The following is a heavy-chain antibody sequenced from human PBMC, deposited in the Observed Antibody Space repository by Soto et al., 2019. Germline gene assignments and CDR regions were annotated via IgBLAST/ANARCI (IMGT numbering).Heavy chain of an antibody. CDR1: GFGFDEYG. V-gene: IGHV3-20*04. D-gene: IGHD4-17*01. CDR2: INRHGDST. J-gene: IGHJ4*02. CDR3: ARDHRWGYEYGDYGDS. Sequence: EVYLVESGGGVGRPGGSLRLSCAASGFGFDEYGMSWVRQGPGKGLEWVSGINRHGDSTGYADSVKGRFTISRDNANNSLYLQMNGLRAEDTAFYYCARDHRWGYEYGDYGDSWGQGTLVTVSS.